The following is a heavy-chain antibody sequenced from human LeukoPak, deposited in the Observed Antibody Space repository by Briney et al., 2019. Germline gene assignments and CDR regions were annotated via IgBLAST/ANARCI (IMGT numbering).Heavy chain of an antibody. CDR2: IYYSGST. V-gene: IGHV4-59*11. Sequence: SETLSLTCTVSGGSISSHYWSWIRQPPGKGLEWIGYIYYSGSTNYNPSLKSRVTISVDTSKNQFSLKLSSVTAADTAVYYCARVNCSGGSCYDGWFDPWGQGTLVTVSS. D-gene: IGHD2-15*01. J-gene: IGHJ5*02. CDR3: ARVNCSGGSCYDGWFDP. CDR1: GGSISSHY.